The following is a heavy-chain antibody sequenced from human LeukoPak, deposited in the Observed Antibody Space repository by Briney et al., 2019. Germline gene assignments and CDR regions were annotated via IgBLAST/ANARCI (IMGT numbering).Heavy chain of an antibody. CDR2: ISSSSSTI. Sequence: GRSLRLSCAASGFTFSSYSMNWVRQAPGKGLEWVSYISSSSSTIYYADSVKGRFTISRDNAKNSLYLQMNSLRAEDTAVYYCARDLLETYYYDSAAGGFQHWGQGTLVTVSS. D-gene: IGHD3-22*01. J-gene: IGHJ1*01. CDR1: GFTFSSYS. V-gene: IGHV3-48*01. CDR3: ARDLLETYYYDSAAGGFQH.